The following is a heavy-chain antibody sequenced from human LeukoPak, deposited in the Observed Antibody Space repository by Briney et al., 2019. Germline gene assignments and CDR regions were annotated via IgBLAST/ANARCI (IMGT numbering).Heavy chain of an antibody. J-gene: IGHJ4*02. CDR1: GFTFGTYT. CDR2: ISSSSTTI. V-gene: IGHV3-48*01. CDR3: ARGGENFDY. Sequence: GGSLRLSCAASGFTFGTYTMNWVRQAPGKGLEWVSYISSSSTTIYYADSVKGRFTISRDNAKNSLYLQMNSLRAEDTAVYYCARGGENFDYWGQGTLVTVSS.